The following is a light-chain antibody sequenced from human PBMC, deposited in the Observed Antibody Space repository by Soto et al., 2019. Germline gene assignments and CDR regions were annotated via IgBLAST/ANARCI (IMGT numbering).Light chain of an antibody. J-gene: IGKJ5*01. CDR1: HSVNSH. V-gene: IGKV3-15*01. CDR3: QQYKNWPL. Sequence: MMLTQSPATLSVSPSERATRXRRTSHSVNSHVAWYQQKPGQAPRLLLYGASTRATGIPVRFSGSGFGTEFTLTISSLQSEDFAVYYCQQYKNWPLFGQGTRLEIK. CDR2: GAS.